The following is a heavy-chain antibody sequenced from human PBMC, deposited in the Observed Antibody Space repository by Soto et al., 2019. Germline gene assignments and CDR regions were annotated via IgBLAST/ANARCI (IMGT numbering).Heavy chain of an antibody. CDR2: IYYSGST. Sequence: QVQLQESGPGLVKPSQTLSLTCTVSGGSISSGDYYWSWIRQPPGKGLEWIGYIYYSGSTYYNPSLKSRVTISVDTSKNQFSLKLSSVTAADTAMYYCAREIRWGFGSAPFDYWGQGTLVTVSS. CDR3: AREIRWGFGSAPFDY. J-gene: IGHJ4*02. V-gene: IGHV4-30-4*01. CDR1: GGSISSGDYY. D-gene: IGHD3-10*01.